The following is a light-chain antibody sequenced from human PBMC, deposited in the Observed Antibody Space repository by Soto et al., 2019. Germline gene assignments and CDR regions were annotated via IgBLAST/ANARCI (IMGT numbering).Light chain of an antibody. Sequence: EIVSTLSPGTLSLSPWERATLSCRASQSVSNNYLAWYQQKPGQAPRLLIYGASNRATGIPDRFSGSGSGTDFTLTISRLEPEDFAVYYCQQYGSSGTFGQGTKVDIK. CDR2: GAS. CDR3: QQYGSSGT. V-gene: IGKV3-20*01. CDR1: QSVSNNY. J-gene: IGKJ1*01.